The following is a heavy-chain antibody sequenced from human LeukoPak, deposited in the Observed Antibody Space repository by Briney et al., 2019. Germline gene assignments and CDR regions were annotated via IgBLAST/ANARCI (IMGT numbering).Heavy chain of an antibody. J-gene: IGHJ6*02. V-gene: IGHV1-3*01. Sequence: ASVKVSCKASEYTFTSYAIHWVRQAPGQRLEWMGWINAGNGNTKYSQKFQGRVTITRDASASTAYMELTSLRSEDTAVYYCARVRSRYYYDRSRDYYGMDVWGQGTTVTVSS. D-gene: IGHD3-22*01. CDR1: EYTFTSYA. CDR2: INAGNGNT. CDR3: ARVRSRYYYDRSRDYYGMDV.